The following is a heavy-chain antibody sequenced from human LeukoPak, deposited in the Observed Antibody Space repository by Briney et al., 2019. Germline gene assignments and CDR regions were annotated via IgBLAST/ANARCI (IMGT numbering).Heavy chain of an antibody. Sequence: PGGSLRLSCAASGFTLSSYAMNWVRPAPGKGLEWVPGISSSGGGTYYADSVKGRFTISRYNSKNTLYLQMNSLRAEDTAVYYCAKGGGRSFNFWTCYDWGQGTLVTVSS. V-gene: IGHV3-23*01. CDR2: ISSSGGGT. D-gene: IGHD3/OR15-3a*01. CDR3: AKGGGRSFNFWTCYD. CDR1: GFTLSSYA. J-gene: IGHJ4*02.